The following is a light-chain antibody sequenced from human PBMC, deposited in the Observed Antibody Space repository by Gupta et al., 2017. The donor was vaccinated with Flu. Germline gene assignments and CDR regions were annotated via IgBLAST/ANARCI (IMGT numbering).Light chain of an antibody. CDR2: RAY. CDR3: QQYNTYPT. V-gene: IGKV1-5*03. Sequence: DNQMTQSPSTLSASVGDRVIIACRASQTIKGRLAWYQQNPGKDPKLLMYRAYRLQSGVPSRFSGGGSGTEFTHTINSMQPDDFAAYYCQQYNTYPTFGQGTKVEMK. CDR1: QTIKGR. J-gene: IGKJ1*01.